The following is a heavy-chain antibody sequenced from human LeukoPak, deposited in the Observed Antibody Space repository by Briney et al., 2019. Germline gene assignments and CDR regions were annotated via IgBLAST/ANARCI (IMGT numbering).Heavy chain of an antibody. Sequence: GGSLRLSCAASGFTFSSYWMNWVRQAPGKGLEWVANINQDGSEKYYVDSVKGRFTISRDNAKNSLHLQMNSLRAEDTAVYYCARGVYANNYYFDCWGQGTLATVSS. D-gene: IGHD1-1*01. CDR1: GFTFSSYW. V-gene: IGHV3-7*04. CDR3: ARGVYANNYYFDC. CDR2: INQDGSEK. J-gene: IGHJ4*02.